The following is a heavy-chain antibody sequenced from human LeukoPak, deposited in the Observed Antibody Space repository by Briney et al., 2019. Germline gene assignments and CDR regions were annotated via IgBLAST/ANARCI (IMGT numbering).Heavy chain of an antibody. CDR2: INHSGST. D-gene: IGHD3-22*01. CDR1: GGSFSGYY. V-gene: IGHV4-34*01. J-gene: IGHJ6*03. CDR3: ARGPTATYYYDSSGYYRHYYMDV. Sequence: ETLSLTCAVYGGSFSGYYWSWIRQPPGKGLEWIGEINHSGSTNYNPSLKSRVTISVDTSKNQFSLKLSSVTAADTAVYYCARGPTATYYYDSSGYYRHYYMDVWGKGTTVTVSS.